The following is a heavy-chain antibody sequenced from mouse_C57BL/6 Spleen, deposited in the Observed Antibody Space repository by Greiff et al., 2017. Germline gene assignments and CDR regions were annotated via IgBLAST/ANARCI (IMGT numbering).Heavy chain of an antibody. CDR3: ARGKIYCGNHYAMDY. D-gene: IGHD2-1*01. CDR1: GYAFTNYL. CDR2: INPGSGGT. J-gene: IGHJ4*01. Sequence: VKLMESGAELVRPGTSVKVSCKASGYAFTNYLIEWVKQRPGQGLEWIGVINPGSGGTNYNEKFKGKATLTADKSSSTAYMQLSSLTSEDSAVYFCARGKIYCGNHYAMDYWGQGTSVTVSS. V-gene: IGHV1-54*01.